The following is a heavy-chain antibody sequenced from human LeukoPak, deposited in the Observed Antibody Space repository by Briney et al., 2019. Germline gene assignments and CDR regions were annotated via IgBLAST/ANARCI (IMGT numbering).Heavy chain of an antibody. CDR1: EFTFSSYE. D-gene: IGHD4-17*01. V-gene: IGHV3-48*01. CDR2: ISSSSSTI. Sequence: SGGSLRLSCAASEFTFSSYEMIWVRQAPGKGLEWVSYISSSSSTIYYADSVKGRFTISRDNAKNSLYLQMNSLRAEDTAVYYCARDLGGYGDYGTNFDYWGQGTLVTVSS. J-gene: IGHJ4*02. CDR3: ARDLGGYGDYGTNFDY.